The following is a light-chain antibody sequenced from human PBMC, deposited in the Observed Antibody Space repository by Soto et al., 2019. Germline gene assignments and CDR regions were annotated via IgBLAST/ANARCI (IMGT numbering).Light chain of an antibody. CDR1: QSVMSRY. CDR2: GAS. J-gene: IGKJ1*01. V-gene: IGKV3-20*01. CDR3: QQYGSSPQT. Sequence: AHSTATQCRARGECSSRWSMSSQSVMSRYIAWYQQRPGQAPRLLIYGASNRATGIPDRFSGSGSGTDFTFTISRLDPEDFAVHYCQQYGSSPQTLGQGTKVDIK.